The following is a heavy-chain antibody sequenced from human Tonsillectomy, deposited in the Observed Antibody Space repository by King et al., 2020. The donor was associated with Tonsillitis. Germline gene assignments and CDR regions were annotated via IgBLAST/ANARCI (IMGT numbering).Heavy chain of an antibody. J-gene: IGHJ2*01. CDR3: ARGPTLHYDILTGYFLDL. CDR2: TIPIFGTA. Sequence: QLVQSGAEVKKPGSSVKVSCKASGGTFSSYAISWVRQAPGQGLEWMGGTIPIFGTANYAQKFQGRVTITADESTSTAYMELSSLRSEDTAVYYCARGPTLHYDILTGYFLDLWGRGTLVTVSS. D-gene: IGHD3-9*01. V-gene: IGHV1-69*01. CDR1: GGTFSSYA.